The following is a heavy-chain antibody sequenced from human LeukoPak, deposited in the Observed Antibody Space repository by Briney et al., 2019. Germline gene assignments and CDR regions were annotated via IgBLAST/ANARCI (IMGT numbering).Heavy chain of an antibody. D-gene: IGHD4-23*01. CDR2: IHYSGST. J-gene: IGHJ1*01. V-gene: IGHV4-59*08. CDR3: ARAYGGNSQYFQH. CDR1: GGSMSSYY. Sequence: PSETLSLTCTVSGGSMSSYYWSWIRQPPEKGLEWIGYIHYSGSTSYNPSLKSRVTMSVDTSKNQFSLKLSSVTAADTAVYYCARAYGGNSQYFQHWGQGTLVTVSS.